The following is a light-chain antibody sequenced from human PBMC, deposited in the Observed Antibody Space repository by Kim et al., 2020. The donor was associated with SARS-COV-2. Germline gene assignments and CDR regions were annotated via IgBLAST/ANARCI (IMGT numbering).Light chain of an antibody. J-gene: IGLJ2*01. CDR2: EVS. Sequence: QSITISCTGTSSEVGSYNLVSWYQQHPGKAPKLMIYEVSKRPSGVSNRFSGSKSGNTASLTISELQAEDEADYYCCSYAGTTTYVVFGGGTQLTVL. CDR1: SSEVGSYNL. V-gene: IGLV2-23*02. CDR3: CSYAGTTTYVV.